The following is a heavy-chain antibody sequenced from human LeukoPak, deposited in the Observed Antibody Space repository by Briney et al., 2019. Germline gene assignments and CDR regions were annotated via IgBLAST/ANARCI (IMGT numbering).Heavy chain of an antibody. CDR3: ARAAGVRGVIITGFDP. CDR1: GFTFSSYA. Sequence: GGSLRLSCAASGFTFSSYAMSWVRQAPGKGLEWVSAISGNGGSTYYADSVKGRFTISRDNSKNTLYLQMNSLRAEDTAVYYCARAAGVRGVIITGFDPWGQGTLVTVSS. CDR2: ISGNGGST. J-gene: IGHJ5*02. D-gene: IGHD3-10*01. V-gene: IGHV3-23*01.